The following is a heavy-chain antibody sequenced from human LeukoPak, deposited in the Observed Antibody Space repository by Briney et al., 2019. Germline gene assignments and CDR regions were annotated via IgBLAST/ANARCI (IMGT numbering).Heavy chain of an antibody. J-gene: IGHJ4*02. Sequence: PSETLSLTCTVSGDSISNTIYYWGWIRQPPGKELEWIGSIYYSGTTYYRPSLRSRVTISVDTSKNQFSLNLTSVTAADTAVYHCARHRSNYIDSIYYFDHWGQGALVTVSS. CDR1: GDSISNTIYY. D-gene: IGHD3-22*01. CDR3: ARHRSNYIDSIYYFDH. CDR2: IYYSGTT. V-gene: IGHV4-39*01.